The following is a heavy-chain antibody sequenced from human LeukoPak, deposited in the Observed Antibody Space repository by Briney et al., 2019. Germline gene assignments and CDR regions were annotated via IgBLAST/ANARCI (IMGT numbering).Heavy chain of an antibody. CDR3: ARDSEWDYFDY. Sequence: QPGRSLRLSCAASGFTFSSYGMPWVRQAPGKGLEWVAVIWYDGSNKYYADSVKGRFTISRDNSKNTLYLQMNSLRAEDTAVYYCARDSEWDYFDYWGQGTLVTVSS. V-gene: IGHV3-33*08. D-gene: IGHD2-8*01. J-gene: IGHJ4*02. CDR1: GFTFSSYG. CDR2: IWYDGSNK.